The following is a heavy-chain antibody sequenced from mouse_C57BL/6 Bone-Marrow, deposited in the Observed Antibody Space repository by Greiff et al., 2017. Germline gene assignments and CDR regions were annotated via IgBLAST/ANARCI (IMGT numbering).Heavy chain of an antibody. D-gene: IGHD1-1*01. J-gene: IGHJ3*01. CDR3: ARSGVTTVPFAY. CDR2: INPNYGTT. V-gene: IGHV1-39*01. Sequence: VHVKQSGPELVKPGASVKISCKASGYSFTDYNMNWVKQSNGKSLEWIGVINPNYGTTSYNQKFKGKATLTVDQSSSTAYMQLNSLTSEDSAVYYWARSGVTTVPFAYWGQGTLVTVSA. CDR1: GYSFTDYN.